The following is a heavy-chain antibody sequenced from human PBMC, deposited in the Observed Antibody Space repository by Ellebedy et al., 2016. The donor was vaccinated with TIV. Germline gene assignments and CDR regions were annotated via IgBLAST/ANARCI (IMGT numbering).Heavy chain of an antibody. J-gene: IGHJ6*02. D-gene: IGHD3-9*01. Sequence: MPSETLSPTCTVPGGSISTYYWSWIRQPPGQGLEWIGYIYYSGYTEYNPSLKSRVTISLDTSKDQFSLRLSCVTAADTAVYYCARGPLRYFDWVYYYHGMDVWGQGTTVTVSS. CDR1: GGSISTYY. V-gene: IGHV4-59*08. CDR3: ARGPLRYFDWVYYYHGMDV. CDR2: IYYSGYT.